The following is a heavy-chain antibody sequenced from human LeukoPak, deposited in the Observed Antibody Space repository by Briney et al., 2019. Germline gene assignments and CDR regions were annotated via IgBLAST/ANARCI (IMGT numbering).Heavy chain of an antibody. CDR2: ISGSGGST. D-gene: IGHD2-15*01. V-gene: IGHV3-23*01. CDR1: GFTFSSYA. CDR3: ARDRPSSGGNYFDL. J-gene: IGHJ2*01. Sequence: GGSLRLSCAASGFTFSSYAMSWVRQAPGKGLEWVSAISGSGGSTYYADSVKGRFAISRDNSKNTLYLQMNSLRAEDTAVYYCARDRPSSGGNYFDLWGRGTLVTVSS.